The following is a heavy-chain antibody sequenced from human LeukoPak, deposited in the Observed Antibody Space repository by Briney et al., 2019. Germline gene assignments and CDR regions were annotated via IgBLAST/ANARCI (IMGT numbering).Heavy chain of an antibody. D-gene: IGHD6-13*01. CDR1: GFTFDDYA. J-gene: IGHJ4*02. CDR2: ISWNGGTI. V-gene: IGHV3-9*01. Sequence: GRSLRLSCAASGFTFDDYAMHWVRQAPGKGLEWVSGISWNGGTIGYADSVKGRFTISRDNAKNSLYLQMNSLRAEDTAIYYCAKDRIAAAGTVDYWGQGTLVTVSS. CDR3: AKDRIAAAGTVDY.